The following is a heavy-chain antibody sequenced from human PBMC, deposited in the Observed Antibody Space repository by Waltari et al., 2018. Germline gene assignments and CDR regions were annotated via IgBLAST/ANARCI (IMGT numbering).Heavy chain of an antibody. D-gene: IGHD6-13*01. Sequence: QVQLQESGPGLVKPSETLSLTCTVSGGSISSYSWLWIRQPPGKGLEWIGYIYYSGMTNDNPSRKSRVTISVETDKNQCSRKRSYVTAAETAVYYCESVQQLGALWGQGTLVTVSS. CDR1: GGSISSYS. J-gene: IGHJ4*02. CDR3: ESVQQLGAL. CDR2: IYYSGMT. V-gene: IGHV4-59*01.